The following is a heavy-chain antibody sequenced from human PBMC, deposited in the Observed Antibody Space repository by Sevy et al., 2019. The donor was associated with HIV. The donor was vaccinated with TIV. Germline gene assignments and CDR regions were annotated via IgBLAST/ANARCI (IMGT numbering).Heavy chain of an antibody. Sequence: GGSLRLSCAASGFTFSKYWMSWVRQAPGKGLEWVANINQDGREKYYVDSVKGRFTISRDNGKNSLYLQMNSLRAEDTAVYYWARETGSSHFDYWGQGTLVTVSS. D-gene: IGHD3-10*01. CDR1: GFTFSKYW. CDR3: ARETGSSHFDY. J-gene: IGHJ4*02. V-gene: IGHV3-7*01. CDR2: INQDGREK.